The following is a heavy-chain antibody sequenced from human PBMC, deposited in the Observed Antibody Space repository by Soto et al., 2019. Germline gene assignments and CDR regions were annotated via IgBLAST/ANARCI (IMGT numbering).Heavy chain of an antibody. Sequence: GGSLRLSCAASGFPFSSYAMYWVSHAPGKGLEWMAIISYDGSNKHYADSVKGRFTISRDNSKNTLYLQMNSLRAEDTAVYYCARDRAPYNGYYYGMDVWGQGTTVTVSS. D-gene: IGHD1-1*01. V-gene: IGHV3-30-3*01. J-gene: IGHJ6*02. CDR1: GFPFSSYA. CDR2: ISYDGSNK. CDR3: ARDRAPYNGYYYGMDV.